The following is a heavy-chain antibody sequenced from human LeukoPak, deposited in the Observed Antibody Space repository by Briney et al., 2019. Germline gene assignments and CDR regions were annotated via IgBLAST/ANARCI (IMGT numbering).Heavy chain of an antibody. CDR2: ISGSGGST. D-gene: IGHD3-22*01. J-gene: IGHJ4*02. CDR1: GFTFSSYG. CDR3: AKMGPSNYDSSGYPY. Sequence: GGTLRLSCAASGFTFSSYGMSWVRQAPGKGLEWVSAISGSGGSTYYADSVKGRFTISRDNSKNTLYLQMNSLRAEDTAVYYCAKMGPSNYDSSGYPYWGQGTLVTVSS. V-gene: IGHV3-23*01.